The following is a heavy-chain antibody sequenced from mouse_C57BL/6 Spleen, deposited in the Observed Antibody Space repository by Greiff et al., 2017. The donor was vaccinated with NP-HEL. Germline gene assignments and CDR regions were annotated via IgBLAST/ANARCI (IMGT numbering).Heavy chain of an antibody. Sequence: VQLQQPGAELVKPGASVKLSCKASGYTFTSYWMHWVKQRPGQGLEWIGMIHPNSGSTNYNEKFKSKATLTVDKSSSTAYMQLSSLTSEDSAVYYCARGRHYYGSSYDYFDYWGQGTTLTVSS. CDR2: IHPNSGST. CDR3: ARGRHYYGSSYDYFDY. CDR1: GYTFTSYW. J-gene: IGHJ2*01. V-gene: IGHV1-64*01. D-gene: IGHD1-1*01.